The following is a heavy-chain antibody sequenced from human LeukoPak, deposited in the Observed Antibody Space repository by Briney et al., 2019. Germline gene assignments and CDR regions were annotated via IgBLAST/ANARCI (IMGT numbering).Heavy chain of an antibody. V-gene: IGHV3-21*01. CDR3: ARDGNTAMGFDY. D-gene: IGHD5-18*01. J-gene: IGHJ4*02. CDR2: ISSSSSYI. Sequence: GGSLRLSCAASGFTFSSYSMNWVRQAPGKGLEWVSSISSSSSYIYYADSVKGRFTISRDNAKNSLYLQMNSLRAEDTAVYYCARDGNTAMGFDYWGQGTLVTVSS. CDR1: GFTFSSYS.